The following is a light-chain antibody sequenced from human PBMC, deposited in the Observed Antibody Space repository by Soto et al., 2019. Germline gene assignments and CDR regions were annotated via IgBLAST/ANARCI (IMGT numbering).Light chain of an antibody. CDR2: GAS. CDR1: QSVASTY. J-gene: IGKJ5*01. V-gene: IGKV3-20*01. Sequence: EIVVTQSPGTLSLSPGEIATLSCWASQSVASTYLGWYQQKPGQAPRLLIYGASSRATGNPDRFSGSGSGTDFTLTISRLEPEDFALYYCQQYAGSPTFGQGTRLEI. CDR3: QQYAGSPT.